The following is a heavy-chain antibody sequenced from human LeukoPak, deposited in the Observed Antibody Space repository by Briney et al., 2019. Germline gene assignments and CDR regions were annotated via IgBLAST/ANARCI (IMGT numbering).Heavy chain of an antibody. D-gene: IGHD6-13*01. J-gene: IGHJ4*02. CDR1: GFTFSSHA. V-gene: IGHV3-30*04. Sequence: PGGSLRLSCAASGFTFSSHAMHWVRQAPGKGLEWVAIISYDGSNKYYADSVKGRFTISRDNSKNTLYLQMNSLRAEDTAVYYCARDAYSSNWYLDYWGQGTLVTVSS. CDR2: ISYDGSNK. CDR3: ARDAYSSNWYLDY.